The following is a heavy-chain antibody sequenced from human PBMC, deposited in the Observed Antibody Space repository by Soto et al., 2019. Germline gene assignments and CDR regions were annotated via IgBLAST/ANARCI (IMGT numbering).Heavy chain of an antibody. CDR1: GFTFSSYA. Sequence: GGSLRLSCAASGFTFSSYAMHWVRQAPGKGLEWVAVISYDGSNKYYADSVKGRFTISRDNSKNTLYLQMNSLRAEDTAVYYCAREGGWVVVVPAAIPREGMDVWGQGTTVTVSS. CDR3: AREGGWVVVVPAAIPREGMDV. D-gene: IGHD2-2*02. CDR2: ISYDGSNK. V-gene: IGHV3-30-3*01. J-gene: IGHJ6*02.